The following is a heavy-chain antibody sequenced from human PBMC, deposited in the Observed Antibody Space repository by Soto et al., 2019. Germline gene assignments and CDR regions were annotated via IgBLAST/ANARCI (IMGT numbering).Heavy chain of an antibody. J-gene: IGHJ4*02. CDR1: GFTFSSYS. Sequence: GGSLRLSCAASGFTFSSYSMNWVRQAPGKGLEWVSSISSSSSYIYYADSVKGRFTISRDNAKNSLYLQMNSLRAEDTVVYYCASQYCSGGSCYPDYWGQGTLVTVSS. CDR2: ISSSSSYI. CDR3: ASQYCSGGSCYPDY. V-gene: IGHV3-21*01. D-gene: IGHD2-15*01.